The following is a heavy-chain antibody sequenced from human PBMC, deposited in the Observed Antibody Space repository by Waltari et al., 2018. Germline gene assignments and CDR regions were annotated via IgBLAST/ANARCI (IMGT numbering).Heavy chain of an antibody. J-gene: IGHJ5*02. CDR3: ARAYCGGDCYTTPNWFDP. CDR2: SITIFGTA. Sequence: QVQLVQSGAEVKKPGSSVKVSCKASGGTFSSYAISWVRQAPGQGLEWMGGSITIFGTASDAQKYEGRVTSTTDESTSTANREVSSLRSEETAEDYCARAYCGGDCYTTPNWFDPWGQGTLVTVSS. CDR1: GGTFSSYA. D-gene: IGHD2-21*01. V-gene: IGHV1-69*05.